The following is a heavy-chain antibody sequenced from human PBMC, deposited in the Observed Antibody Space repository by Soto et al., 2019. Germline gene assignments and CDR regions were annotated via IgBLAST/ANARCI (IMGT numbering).Heavy chain of an antibody. J-gene: IGHJ6*02. CDR2: INPNSGGT. V-gene: IGHV1-2*04. D-gene: IGHD6-13*01. CDR3: ARGAGIAAAGTLSGMDV. Sequence: ASVKVSCKASGYTFTGYYMHWVRQAPGQGLEWMGWINPNSGGTNYAQKFQGWVTMTRDTSISTAYMELSRLRSDDTAVYYCARGAGIAAAGTLSGMDVWGQGTTVTVSS. CDR1: GYTFTGYY.